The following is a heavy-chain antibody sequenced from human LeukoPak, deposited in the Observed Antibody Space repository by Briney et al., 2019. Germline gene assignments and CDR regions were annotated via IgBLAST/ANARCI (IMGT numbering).Heavy chain of an antibody. J-gene: IGHJ6*02. CDR3: ARTQRFLEWLYYGMDV. Sequence: TGGSLRLSCAASGFTFSSYAMLWVRQAPGKGLEWVAVISYDGSNKYYADSVKGRFTISRDNSKNTLYLQMNSLRAEDTAVYYCARTQRFLEWLYYGMDVWGQGTTVTVSS. CDR1: GFTFSSYA. D-gene: IGHD3-3*01. CDR2: ISYDGSNK. V-gene: IGHV3-30-3*01.